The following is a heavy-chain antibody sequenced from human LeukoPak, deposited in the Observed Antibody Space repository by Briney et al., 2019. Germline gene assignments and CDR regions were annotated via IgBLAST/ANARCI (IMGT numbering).Heavy chain of an antibody. J-gene: IGHJ6*02. CDR2: INHSGST. D-gene: IGHD5/OR15-5a*01. V-gene: IGHV4-34*01. CDR1: GGSFSGYY. Sequence: NASETLSLTCAVYGGSFSGYYWSWIRQPPGKGLEWIGEINHSGSTNYNPSLKSRVTISVDTSKNQFSLKVSSVTAADTAVYYCARHGPLYEYFYYNMDVWGQGTTVTVSS. CDR3: ARHGPLYEYFYYNMDV.